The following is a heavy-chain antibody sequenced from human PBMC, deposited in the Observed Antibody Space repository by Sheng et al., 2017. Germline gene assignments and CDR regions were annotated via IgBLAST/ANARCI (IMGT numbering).Heavy chain of an antibody. J-gene: IGHJ4*02. CDR2: IYPSGST. V-gene: IGHV4-38-2*02. Sequence: QVQLQESGPGLVKPSETLSLTCTVSGSSITNGYYWGWIRQAPGKGLEWIGSIYPSGSTYNNPSLKGRLTISVDTSKNQFSLMLNSVTAADTAVYYCARSRLGHMVAPIQVWGQGTLVTVSS. CDR1: GSSITNGYY. CDR3: ARSRLGHMVAPIQV. D-gene: IGHD5-12*01.